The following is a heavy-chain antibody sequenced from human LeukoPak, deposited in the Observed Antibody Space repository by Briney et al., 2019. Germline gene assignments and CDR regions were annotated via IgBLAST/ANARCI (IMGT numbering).Heavy chain of an antibody. CDR2: FDPEDGET. Sequence: ASVKVSYKASGYTFTSYYMHWVRQAPGKGLEWMGGFDPEDGETIYAQKFQGRVTMTEDTSTDTAYMELSSLRSEDTAVYYCATDVVGATNRFSDYWGQGTLVTVSS. CDR1: GYTFTSYY. D-gene: IGHD1-26*01. J-gene: IGHJ4*02. CDR3: ATDVVGATNRFSDY. V-gene: IGHV1-24*01.